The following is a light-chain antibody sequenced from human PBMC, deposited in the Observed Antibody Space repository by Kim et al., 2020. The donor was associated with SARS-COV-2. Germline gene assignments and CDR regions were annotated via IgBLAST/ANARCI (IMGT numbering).Light chain of an antibody. CDR3: QAWDSSTLV. V-gene: IGLV3-1*01. J-gene: IGLJ2*01. CDR2: QDS. CDR1: KLGDKY. Sequence: VSPGQTASITCSGDKLGDKYACWYQQKPGQSPVLVIYQDSRRPSGIPERFSGSNSGNTATLTISGTQAMDEADYYCQAWDSSTLVFGGGTQLTVL.